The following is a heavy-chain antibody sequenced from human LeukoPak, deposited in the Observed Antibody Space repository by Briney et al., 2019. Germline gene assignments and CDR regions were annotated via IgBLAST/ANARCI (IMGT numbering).Heavy chain of an antibody. CDR3: ASGERGYSYGPLDY. V-gene: IGHV4-59*08. D-gene: IGHD5-18*01. Sequence: SETLSLTCTVSGGSIRSYYWSWIRQPPGKGLEWIGYIFYAGCTTYNPSLKSRVTLSIDTSKNQFSLKLNSVTAADTAVYYCASGERGYSYGPLDYWGQGTLVSVSS. CDR2: IFYAGCT. CDR1: GGSIRSYY. J-gene: IGHJ4*02.